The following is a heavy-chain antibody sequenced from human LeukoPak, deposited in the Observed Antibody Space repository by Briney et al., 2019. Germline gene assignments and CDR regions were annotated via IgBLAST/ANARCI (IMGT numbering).Heavy chain of an antibody. J-gene: IGHJ4*02. CDR1: GYTFTGYY. CDR2: FDPEDGET. Sequence: ASVKVSCKASGYTFTGYYMHWVRQAPGKGLEWMGGFDPEDGETIYAQKFQGRVTMTEDTSTDTAYMELSSLRSEDTAVYYCATLSTDSSGYYVPFDYWGQGTLVTVSS. CDR3: ATLSTDSSGYYVPFDY. D-gene: IGHD3-22*01. V-gene: IGHV1-24*01.